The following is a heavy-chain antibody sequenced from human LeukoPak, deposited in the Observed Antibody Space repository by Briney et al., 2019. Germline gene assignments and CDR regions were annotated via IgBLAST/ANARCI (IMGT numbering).Heavy chain of an antibody. CDR2: IYHSGST. D-gene: IGHD6-13*01. V-gene: IGHV4-59*08. Sequence: PSETLSLTCTVSGGSISSYYWSWIRQPPGKGLEWIGYIYHSGSTKYNPSLKSRVTISIDTSKNQFSLKLTSVTAADTALYYCARRKLHSWERWFDPWGQGTLVTVSS. CDR3: ARRKLHSWERWFDP. J-gene: IGHJ5*02. CDR1: GGSISSYY.